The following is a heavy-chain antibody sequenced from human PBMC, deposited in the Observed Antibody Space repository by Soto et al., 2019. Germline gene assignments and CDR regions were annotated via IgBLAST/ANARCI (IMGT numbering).Heavy chain of an antibody. D-gene: IGHD2-8*01. CDR2: ISGLNGNT. Sequence: QVHLVQSGVEVKKPGASVKVSCKASGYSFSTYGISWVRQAPGQGLEWMGWISGLNGNTNYAQNLQGRVTMTTDTSTSTAYMELRSLGFDDTAMYYCAIDLFGEDGVGYFDYWGQGTLVTVSS. J-gene: IGHJ4*02. CDR3: AIDLFGEDGVGYFDY. CDR1: GYSFSTYG. V-gene: IGHV1-18*01.